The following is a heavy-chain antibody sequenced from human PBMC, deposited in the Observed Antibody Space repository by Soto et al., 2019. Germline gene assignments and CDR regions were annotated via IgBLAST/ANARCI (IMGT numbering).Heavy chain of an antibody. CDR3: SSGVLF. CDR1: GGSISSSSYY. Sequence: SETLSLTCTVSGGSISSSSYYWGWIRQPPGKGLEWIGSIYYTGSAYYHPSLRSRVTISVDTSKNQFSLKLTSLTAADTAVYYCSSGVLFWGQGILVTVSS. V-gene: IGHV4-39*07. J-gene: IGHJ4*02. CDR2: IYYTGSA.